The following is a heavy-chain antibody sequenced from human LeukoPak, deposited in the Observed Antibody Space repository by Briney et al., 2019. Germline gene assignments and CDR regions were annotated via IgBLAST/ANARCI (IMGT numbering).Heavy chain of an antibody. V-gene: IGHV1-2*06. D-gene: IGHD3-10*01. CDR3: ARPTYYYGSGIDY. J-gene: IGHJ4*02. CDR2: INPNSGGT. CDR1: GYTFTSYY. Sequence: ASVKVSCKASGYTFTSYYMHWVRQAPGQGLEWMGRINPNSGGTNYAQKFQGRVTMTRDTSISTAYMELSRLRSDDTAVYYCARPTYYYGSGIDYWGQGTLVTVSS.